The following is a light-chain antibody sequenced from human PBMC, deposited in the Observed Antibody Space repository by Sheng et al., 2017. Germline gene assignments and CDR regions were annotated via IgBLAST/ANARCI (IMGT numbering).Light chain of an antibody. Sequence: QSVLTQPPSTSGTPGQRVTMSCSGSSSNIESNNVYWYQQVPGTTPKLLIYRNNQRPSGVSDRFSGSKSGTSASLAISGLRSEDEADYYCAAWDDRLSGRLFGGGTKLTVL. CDR1: SSNIESNN. J-gene: IGLJ3*02. CDR3: AAWDDRLSGRL. V-gene: IGLV1-47*01. CDR2: RNN.